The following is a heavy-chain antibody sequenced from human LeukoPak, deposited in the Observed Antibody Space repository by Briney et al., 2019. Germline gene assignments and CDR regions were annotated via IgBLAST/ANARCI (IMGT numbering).Heavy chain of an antibody. D-gene: IGHD3-10*01. CDR2: ISGSGGST. CDR1: GFTFSSYA. V-gene: IGHV3-23*01. CDR3: AKAGLWFGEFRRFDY. J-gene: IGHJ4*02. Sequence: GGSLRLSCAASGFTFSSYAMSWVRQAPGKGLEWVSAISGSGGSTYYADSVKGRFTISRDNSKNTLYLQMNSLRAEDTAVYYCAKAGLWFGEFRRFDYWGQGTLITVSS.